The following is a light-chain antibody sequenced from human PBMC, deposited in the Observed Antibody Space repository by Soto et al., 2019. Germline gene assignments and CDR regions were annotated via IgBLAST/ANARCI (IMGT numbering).Light chain of an antibody. CDR2: ANS. J-gene: IGLJ3*02. V-gene: IGLV1-40*01. CDR3: QSYDSSLSGCV. Sequence: QSVLTQAPSVSGAPGQRVTISCTGSTSNIGAGYDVHWYQQLPGTAPKVLIYANSNRPSGVPDRFSGAKSGTSASLAITGLQAEDEADDYCQSYDSSLSGCVFGGGTKVTVL. CDR1: TSNIGAGYD.